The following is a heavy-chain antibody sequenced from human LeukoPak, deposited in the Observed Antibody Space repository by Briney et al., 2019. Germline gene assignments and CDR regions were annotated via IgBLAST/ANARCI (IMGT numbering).Heavy chain of an antibody. CDR2: VNPNSVGT. V-gene: IGHV1-2*02. J-gene: IGHJ4*02. CDR1: GYTFTGYY. D-gene: IGHD6-19*01. Sequence: GASVKVSCKSSGYTFTGYYIHWVRQAPGQGLDGMGGVNPNSVGTNYAQKFQGRVTMTRDTSISTAYMELSRLRSDDTAVYYCARKGIAVAGSYGYWGKGTMVTVSS. CDR3: ARKGIAVAGSYGY.